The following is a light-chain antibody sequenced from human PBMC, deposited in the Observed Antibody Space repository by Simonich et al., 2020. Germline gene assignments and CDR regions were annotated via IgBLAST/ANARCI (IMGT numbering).Light chain of an antibody. J-gene: IGKJ2*01. CDR2: EVS. Sequence: DIVMTQSPLSLPVTHGEPASISCRSSQSLLHSNGYNYLDWYLQKPGQSPQLLIYEVSNRFSGVPDRFSGSGSGTDFTLKISRVEAEDVGVYYCMQSIQLPRTFGQGTKLEIK. V-gene: IGKV2D-29*02. CDR3: MQSIQLPRT. CDR1: QSLLHSNGYNY.